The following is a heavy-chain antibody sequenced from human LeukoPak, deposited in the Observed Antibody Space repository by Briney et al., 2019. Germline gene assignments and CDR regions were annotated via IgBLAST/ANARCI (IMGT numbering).Heavy chain of an antibody. CDR2: ISGSGGST. D-gene: IGHD1-26*01. CDR1: GFTFSSYA. Sequence: GGSLRLSCAASGFTFSSYAMNWVRQAPGKGLEWVSAISGSGGSTYYADSVKGRFTISRDNSKNTLYLQMNSLRAEDTAVYYCARGPTLARALNYWGQGTLVTVSS. CDR3: ARGPTLARALNY. V-gene: IGHV3-23*01. J-gene: IGHJ4*02.